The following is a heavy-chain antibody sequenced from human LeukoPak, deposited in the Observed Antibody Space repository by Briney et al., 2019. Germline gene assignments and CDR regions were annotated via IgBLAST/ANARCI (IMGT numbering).Heavy chain of an antibody. D-gene: IGHD3-22*01. J-gene: IGHJ6*02. CDR3: ARVSDYYDSSGYYWRYYYYGMDV. V-gene: IGHV3-64*01. CDR1: GFTFSSYA. CDR2: ISSDWGCT. Sequence: GGSLRLSCAASGFTFSSYAMHWVRQAPGKGLEYVSAISSDWGCTYYANSVKGRFTISRDNSKNTLYLQMGSLRAEDMAVYYCARVSDYYDSSGYYWRYYYYGMDVWGQGTTVTVSS.